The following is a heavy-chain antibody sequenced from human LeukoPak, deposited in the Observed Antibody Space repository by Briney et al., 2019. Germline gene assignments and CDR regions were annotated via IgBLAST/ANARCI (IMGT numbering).Heavy chain of an antibody. CDR1: GASVSSASY. CDR2: IYNGVNT. J-gene: IGHJ6*02. CDR3: AREGIVGAPYYYYGMDV. V-gene: IGHV4-61*01. Sequence: PSETLSLTCTVSGASVSSASYWTWIRQPPGKGVEWIAHIYNGVNTNYNPSLKSRVTISVDTSKNQFSLKLSSVTAADTAVYYCAREGIVGAPYYYYGMDVWGQGTTVTVSS. D-gene: IGHD1-26*01.